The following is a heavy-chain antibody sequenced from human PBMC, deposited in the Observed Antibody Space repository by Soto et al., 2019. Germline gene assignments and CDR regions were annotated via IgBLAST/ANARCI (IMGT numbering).Heavy chain of an antibody. Sequence: QVQLVQSGAEVKKPGASLKVSCKASGYTFTSHGISWVRQAPGQGLEWMGWISNHNGDTNYAPKLQDRVTLTTDTSTSTAYMDLTSLTSDDTAVYFCARDISYGSGTVSGYWGQGTLVTVSS. J-gene: IGHJ4*02. CDR1: GYTFTSHG. D-gene: IGHD3-10*01. CDR3: ARDISYGSGTVSGY. V-gene: IGHV1-18*01. CDR2: ISNHNGDT.